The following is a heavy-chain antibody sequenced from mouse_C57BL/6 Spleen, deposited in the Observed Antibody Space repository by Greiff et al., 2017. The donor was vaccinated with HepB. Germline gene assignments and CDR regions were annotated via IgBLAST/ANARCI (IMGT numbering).Heavy chain of an antibody. Sequence: EVQLQQSGTVLARPGASVKMSCKTSGYTFTSYWMHWVKQRPGQGLEWIGAIYPGNSDTSYNQKFKGKAKLTAVPSASTAYMELSSLTNEDSAVDYCTSPGFITTERDYFDYWGQGTTLTVSS. D-gene: IGHD1-1*01. J-gene: IGHJ2*01. CDR1: GYTFTSYW. CDR3: TSPGFITTERDYFDY. CDR2: IYPGNSDT. V-gene: IGHV1-5*01.